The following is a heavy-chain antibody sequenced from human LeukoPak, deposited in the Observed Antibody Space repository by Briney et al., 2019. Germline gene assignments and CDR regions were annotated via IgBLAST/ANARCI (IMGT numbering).Heavy chain of an antibody. Sequence: ASVKVSCKASGGTFSSYAISWVRQAPGQGLEWMGGIIPIFGTANYAQKFQGRVTITTDESTSTAYMELSSLRSEDTAVYYCARGGSSDIAARPVDYWGQGTLVTVSS. CDR3: ARGGSSDIAARPVDY. CDR2: IIPIFGTA. D-gene: IGHD6-6*01. V-gene: IGHV1-69*05. J-gene: IGHJ4*02. CDR1: GGTFSSYA.